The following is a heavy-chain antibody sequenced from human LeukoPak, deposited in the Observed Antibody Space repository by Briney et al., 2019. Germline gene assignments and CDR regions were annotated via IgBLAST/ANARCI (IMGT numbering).Heavy chain of an antibody. V-gene: IGHV3-43*02. CDR2: IRGDGGVT. CDR1: GFTFEDYG. D-gene: IGHD4/OR15-4a*01. CDR3: VKDGPVLSL. Sequence: GGSLRLSCAASGFTFEDYGMHWARQAPGKGLEWVSFIRGDGGVTYYGDSVKGRFTVSRGNSEDSLYLQMDRLRAEDTAFYYCVKDGPVLSLWGQGTLVTVSS. J-gene: IGHJ4*02.